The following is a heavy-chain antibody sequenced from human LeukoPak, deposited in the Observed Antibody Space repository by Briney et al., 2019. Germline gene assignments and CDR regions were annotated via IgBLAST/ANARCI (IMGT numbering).Heavy chain of an antibody. Sequence: PGGSLRLSCAASGFSFSSYSLNWVRQAPGKGLEWVSYISTGSTTIYYADSVKGRFSISRDNAKKSLYLQLDSLTAEDTAVYYCARVRSSGSPLDYWGQGTLVTVSS. CDR2: ISTGSTTI. J-gene: IGHJ4*02. CDR3: ARVRSSGSPLDY. D-gene: IGHD3-10*01. V-gene: IGHV3-48*01. CDR1: GFSFSSYS.